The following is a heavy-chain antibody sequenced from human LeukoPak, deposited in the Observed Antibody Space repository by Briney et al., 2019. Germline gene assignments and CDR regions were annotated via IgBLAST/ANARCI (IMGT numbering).Heavy chain of an antibody. V-gene: IGHV4-34*01. CDR3: ARVGRRGYRVNNWFDP. Sequence: SETLTLTCSLYGESFSGYDWSWIRQPPGKGLECIGEINHSGSTNYNPSLKSRVTISVDTSKNQFSLKLSSVTAADTAVYYCARVGRRGYRVNNWFDPWGQGTLVTVSS. CDR2: INHSGST. CDR1: GESFSGYD. D-gene: IGHD5-18*01. J-gene: IGHJ5*02.